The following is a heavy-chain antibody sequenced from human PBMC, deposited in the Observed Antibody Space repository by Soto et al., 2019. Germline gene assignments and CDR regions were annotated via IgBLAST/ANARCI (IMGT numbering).Heavy chain of an antibody. D-gene: IGHD3-10*01. V-gene: IGHV3-23*01. CDR3: ASASQAGDY. J-gene: IGHJ4*02. CDR1: GFTFSNFG. Sequence: GGSLRLSCAASGFTFSNFGMTWVRQAPGKGLEWVSGVSGRGDTTHYADSVKGRFTISRENSRDTLYLQMNSLRGEDTAVYYCASASQAGDYWGQGTLVTVSS. CDR2: VSGRGDTT.